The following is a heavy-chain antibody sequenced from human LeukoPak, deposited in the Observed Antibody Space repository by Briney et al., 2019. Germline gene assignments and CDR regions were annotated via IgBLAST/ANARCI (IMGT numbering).Heavy chain of an antibody. CDR1: GFTFSSYS. CDR3: ARDPGYYDSSGSSRDY. Sequence: AGGSLSLSCAASGFTFSSYSMNWVRQAPGKGLEWVSSISSSSSYIYYADSVKGRFTISRDNAKNSLYLQMNSLRAEDTAVYYCARDPGYYDSSGSSRDYWGQGTLVTVSS. V-gene: IGHV3-21*01. J-gene: IGHJ4*02. D-gene: IGHD3-22*01. CDR2: ISSSSSYI.